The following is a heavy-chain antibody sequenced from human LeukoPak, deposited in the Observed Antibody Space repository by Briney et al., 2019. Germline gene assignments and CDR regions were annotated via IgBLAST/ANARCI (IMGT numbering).Heavy chain of an antibody. J-gene: IGHJ4*02. CDR3: ARDRYSSGWFDY. CDR2: IYYSGST. V-gene: IGHV4-61*01. Sequence: KTSETLSLTCTVSGGSVSSGSYYWSWIRQPPGKGLEWIGYIYYSGSTNYNPSLKSRVTISVDTSKNQFSLKLSSVTAADTAVYYCARDRYSSGWFDYWGQGTLVTVSS. CDR1: GGSVSSGSYY. D-gene: IGHD6-19*01.